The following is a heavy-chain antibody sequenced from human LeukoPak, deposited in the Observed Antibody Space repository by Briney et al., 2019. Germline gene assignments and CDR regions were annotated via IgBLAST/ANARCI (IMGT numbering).Heavy chain of an antibody. CDR3: AKASGSYYYYYIDV. D-gene: IGHD3-10*01. V-gene: IGHV3-9*03. CDR1: GFTFSSYE. J-gene: IGHJ6*03. CDR2: ISWNSGNI. Sequence: PGGSLRLSCAASGFTFSSYEMNWVRQAPGKGLEWVSGISWNSGNIDYADSVKGRFTISRDNAKNSLYLQMNSLRAEDMALYYCAKASGSYYYYYIDVWGKGTTVTVSS.